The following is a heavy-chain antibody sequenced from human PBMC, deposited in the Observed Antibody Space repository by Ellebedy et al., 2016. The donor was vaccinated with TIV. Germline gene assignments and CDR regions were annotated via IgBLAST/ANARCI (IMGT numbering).Heavy chain of an antibody. D-gene: IGHD3-16*01. Sequence: GESLKISCAASGLTFSNHAMTWVRQAPGKGLEWVSAISDIGASTYYADSVKGRFTISRDNSKNTLYLQMNSRRAEDTSVYYCAKDWGEGYGLDAFDIWGQGTMVTVSS. CDR3: AKDWGEGYGLDAFDI. CDR1: GLTFSNHA. CDR2: ISDIGAST. J-gene: IGHJ3*02. V-gene: IGHV3-23*01.